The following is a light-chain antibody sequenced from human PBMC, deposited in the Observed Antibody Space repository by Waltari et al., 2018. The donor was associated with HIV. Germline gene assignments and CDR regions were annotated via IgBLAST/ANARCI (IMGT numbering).Light chain of an antibody. CDR1: SPNIGSNS. CDR3: ATCDDTLSGHVV. CDR2: RHQ. J-gene: IGLJ2*01. V-gene: IGLV1-47*01. Sequence: QYVLTQPPSASGTPGQRISISYSGRSPNIGSNSVYLYQQLTGTAPKLHIYRHQPPPSGVPDRFSGSKSGTSASLAISGLRSEDEADYYCATCDDTLSGHVVFGGGTKLNVL.